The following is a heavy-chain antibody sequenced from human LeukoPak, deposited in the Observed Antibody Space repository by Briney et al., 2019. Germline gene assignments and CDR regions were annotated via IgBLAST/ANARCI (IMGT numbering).Heavy chain of an antibody. CDR2: IGGSGDTT. CDR1: GFTFSTYA. J-gene: IGHJ4*02. Sequence: QSGGSLRLSCAASGFTFSTYAMSWVRQAPGMGLEWVSSIGGSGDTTYYADAVKGRFTISRDNSKNTLYPQMNSLRVDDTAVYYCVEDVVVIVAAKPGIWGQGTLVTVSS. CDR3: VEDVVVIVAAKPGI. V-gene: IGHV3-23*01. D-gene: IGHD2-15*01.